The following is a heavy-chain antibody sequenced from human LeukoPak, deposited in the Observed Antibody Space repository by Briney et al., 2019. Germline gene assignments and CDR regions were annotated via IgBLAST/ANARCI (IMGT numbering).Heavy chain of an antibody. CDR2: IIPILGIA. V-gene: IGHV1-69*02. J-gene: IGHJ4*02. CDR1: GGTFSSYT. D-gene: IGHD5-12*01. Sequence: GASVKVSCTASGGTFSSYTISWVRQAPGQGLEWMGRIIPILGIANYAQKFQGRVTITADKSTSTAYMELSSLRSEDTAVYYCAARGYSGYGAVVYWGQGTLVTVSS. CDR3: AARGYSGYGAVVY.